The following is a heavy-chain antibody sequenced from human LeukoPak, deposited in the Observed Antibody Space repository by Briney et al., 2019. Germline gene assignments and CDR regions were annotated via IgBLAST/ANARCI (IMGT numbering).Heavy chain of an antibody. CDR3: ARGAMIVVVNPFDY. Sequence: PGGSLRLSCAASGFTFSSYAMHWVRQAPGKGLEWVAVISYDGSNKYYADSVKGRFTISRDNSKNTLYLQMNSLRAEDTALYYCARGAMIVVVNPFDYWGQGTLVTVSS. J-gene: IGHJ4*02. CDR2: ISYDGSNK. V-gene: IGHV3-30*04. D-gene: IGHD3-22*01. CDR1: GFTFSSYA.